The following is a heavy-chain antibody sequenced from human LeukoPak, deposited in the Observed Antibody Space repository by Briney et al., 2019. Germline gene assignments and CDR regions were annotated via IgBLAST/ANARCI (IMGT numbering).Heavy chain of an antibody. Sequence: SETLSLTCAVSGYSISSGYYWGWIRQPPGKGLEWVGTIHYSGSTYYNPSLKSRVTISVDTSKNQFSLKLSSVTAADTAVYYCARHEPVGYCSSTSCRPFDYWGQGTLVTVSS. CDR2: IHYSGST. J-gene: IGHJ4*02. V-gene: IGHV4-38-2*01. CDR3: ARHEPVGYCSSTSCRPFDY. CDR1: GYSISSGYY. D-gene: IGHD2-2*01.